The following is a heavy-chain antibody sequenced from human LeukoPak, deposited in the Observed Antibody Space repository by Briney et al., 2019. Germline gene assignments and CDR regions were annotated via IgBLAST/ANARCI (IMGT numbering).Heavy chain of an antibody. CDR3: SRHSPAGIFYFDY. CDR2: IYYSGST. V-gene: IGHV4-39*01. Sequence: SETLSLTCTVSGYSISSSYYWGWIRQPPGKGLEWIGSIYYSGSTYYNPSLKSRVTISVDPSKQQFSMQLSFVTAAATTVYYCSRHSPAGIFYFDYCGQGTLVTVSS. CDR1: GYSISSSYY. D-gene: IGHD6-25*01. J-gene: IGHJ4*02.